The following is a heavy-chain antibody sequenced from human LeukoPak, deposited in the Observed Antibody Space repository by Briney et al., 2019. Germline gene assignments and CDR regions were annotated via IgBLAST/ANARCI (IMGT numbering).Heavy chain of an antibody. CDR1: GFTFDDYA. CDR3: AKAPVTTCSGAYCYPFDY. CDR2: ISWDGGST. Sequence: PGGSLRLSCAASGFTFDDYAMHWVRQAPGKGLEWVSLISWDGGSTYYADSVKGRFTISRDSSKNTLYLQMNRLRAEDAAVYYCAKAPVTTCSGAYCYPFDYWGQGTLVTVSS. D-gene: IGHD2-21*01. V-gene: IGHV3-43D*03. J-gene: IGHJ4*02.